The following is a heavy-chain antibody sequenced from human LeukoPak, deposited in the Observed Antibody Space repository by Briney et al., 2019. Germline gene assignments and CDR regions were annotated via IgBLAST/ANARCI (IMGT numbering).Heavy chain of an antibody. Sequence: PGGSLRLSCAASGFTFSSYSMNWVRQAPGKGLEWVSYISSSSSTIYYADSVKGRFTISRDNAKNPLYLQMNSLRAEDTAVYYCARGEEWELLGEGTDYWGQGTLVTVSS. J-gene: IGHJ4*02. D-gene: IGHD1-26*01. CDR2: ISSSSSTI. V-gene: IGHV3-48*01. CDR1: GFTFSSYS. CDR3: ARGEEWELLGEGTDY.